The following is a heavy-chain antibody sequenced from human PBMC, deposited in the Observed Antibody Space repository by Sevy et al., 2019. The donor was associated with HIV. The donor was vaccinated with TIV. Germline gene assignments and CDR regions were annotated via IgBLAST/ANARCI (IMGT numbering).Heavy chain of an antibody. V-gene: IGHV3-53*01. D-gene: IGHD6-19*01. J-gene: IGHJ3*02. CDR3: GREQWMVRGSGAFDM. CDR2: LYSDDRT. Sequence: GGCLRLSCAASGFTVRNNYMSWVRQAPGKGLEWVSVLYSDDRTDYAESVKGRFTISRDNSKNTLYLQMNSLRGDDTAIYYCGREQWMVRGSGAFDMWGRGTTVTVSS. CDR1: GFTVRNNY.